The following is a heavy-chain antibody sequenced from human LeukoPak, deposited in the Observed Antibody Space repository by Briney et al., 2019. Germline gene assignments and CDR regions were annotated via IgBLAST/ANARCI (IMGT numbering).Heavy chain of an antibody. D-gene: IGHD6-13*01. CDR1: GFTFSSYS. V-gene: IGHV3-48*01. J-gene: IGHJ4*02. CDR3: ARRAAAGTNYFDY. Sequence: GGSLRLSCAASGFTFSSYSMNWVRQAPGKGLEWVSCISSSSSTIYYADSVKGRFTISRDNAKNSLYLQMNSLRAEDTAVYYCARRAAAGTNYFDYWGQGTLVTVSS. CDR2: ISSSSSTI.